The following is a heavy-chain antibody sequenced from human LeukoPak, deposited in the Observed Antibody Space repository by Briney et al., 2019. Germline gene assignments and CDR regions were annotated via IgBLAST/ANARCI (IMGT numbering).Heavy chain of an antibody. CDR2: IYYSGST. D-gene: IGHD5-12*01. J-gene: IGHJ4*02. CDR1: GGSISSYY. V-gene: IGHV4-59*01. Sequence: SETLSLTCTVSGGSISSYYWSWIRQPPGKGLEWIGYIYYSGSTNYNPSLKSRVAISVDTSKNQFSLKLSSVTAADTAVYYCAGGYSGYDSFDYWGQGTLVTVSS. CDR3: AGGYSGYDSFDY.